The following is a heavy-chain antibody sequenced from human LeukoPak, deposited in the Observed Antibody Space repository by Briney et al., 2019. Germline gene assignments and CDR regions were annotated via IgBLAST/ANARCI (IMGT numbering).Heavy chain of an antibody. CDR2: INPNSGGT. V-gene: IGHV1-2*02. Sequence: ASVKVSCKASGYTFTSYYMHWVRQAPGQGLEWMGWINPNSGGTNYAQKFQGRVTMTRDTSISTAYMELSRLRSDDTAVYYCARVNGSSWREGIDYWGQGTLVTVSS. CDR3: ARVNGSSWREGIDY. CDR1: GYTFTSYY. J-gene: IGHJ4*02. D-gene: IGHD6-13*01.